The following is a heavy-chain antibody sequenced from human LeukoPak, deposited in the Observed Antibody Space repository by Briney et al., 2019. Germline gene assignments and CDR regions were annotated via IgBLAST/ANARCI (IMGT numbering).Heavy chain of an antibody. D-gene: IGHD5-24*01. CDR3: ARTKEMASISYFDS. Sequence: GGSLRLSCAASGFTFSSYSMNWVRQAPGKGLEWVSYIDSSGSNIHYADSVKGRFTISRDNAKNSLYLQMNSLRAEDTAVYYCARTKEMASISYFDSWGQGTLVTVSS. J-gene: IGHJ4*02. CDR1: GFTFSSYS. V-gene: IGHV3-48*04. CDR2: IDSSGSNI.